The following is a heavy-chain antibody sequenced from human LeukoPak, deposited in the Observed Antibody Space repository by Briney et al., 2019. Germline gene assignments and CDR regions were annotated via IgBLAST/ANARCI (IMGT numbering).Heavy chain of an antibody. Sequence: KTSETLSLTCTVSGGSINRSSRYYWGWIRQPPGKGLEWIGSIFYSGSTYYNPSLKSRVTISVDTSSNQFSLKLTSVTAADTAVYYCARHVPSTIFFNWFDPWGQGTLVTVSS. V-gene: IGHV4-39*01. CDR1: GGSINRSSRYY. CDR2: IFYSGST. CDR3: ARHVPSTIFFNWFDP. J-gene: IGHJ5*02. D-gene: IGHD3-3*01.